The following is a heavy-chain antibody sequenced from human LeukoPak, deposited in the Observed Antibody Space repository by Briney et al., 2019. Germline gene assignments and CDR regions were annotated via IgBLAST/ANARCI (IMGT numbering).Heavy chain of an antibody. CDR1: GGSISSSSYY. CDR2: IYYSGST. Sequence: PSETLSLTCTVSGGSISSSSYYWGWIRQPPGKGLEWIGSIYYSGSTYYNPSLKSRVTISVDTSKNQFSLKLSSVTAADTAVYYCARDTNWGFDAFDIWGQGTMVTVSS. D-gene: IGHD7-27*01. V-gene: IGHV4-39*07. CDR3: ARDTNWGFDAFDI. J-gene: IGHJ3*02.